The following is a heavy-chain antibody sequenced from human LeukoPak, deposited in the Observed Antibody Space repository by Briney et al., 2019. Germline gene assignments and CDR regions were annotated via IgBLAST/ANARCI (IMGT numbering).Heavy chain of an antibody. J-gene: IGHJ4*02. CDR2: IIPIFGTA. Sequence: SVKVSCKASGGTFSSYAISWVRQAPGQGLEWMGGIIPIFGTANYAQKFQGRVTITADESTSTAYMELRSLRSEDTAVYYCAREVGYYDSSGHFDYWGQGTLVTVSS. D-gene: IGHD3-22*01. CDR3: AREVGYYDSSGHFDY. CDR1: GGTFSSYA. V-gene: IGHV1-69*13.